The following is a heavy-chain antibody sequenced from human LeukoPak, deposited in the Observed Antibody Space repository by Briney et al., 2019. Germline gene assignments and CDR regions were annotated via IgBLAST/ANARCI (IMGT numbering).Heavy chain of an antibody. CDR1: GFTFDDYA. CDR2: ISWNSGSI. D-gene: IGHD6-19*01. Sequence: GGSLRLSCVASGFTFDDYAMHWVRQAPGKGLEWVSGISWNSGSIGYADSVKGRFTISRDNAKNSLYLQMNSLRAEDTALYYCAKDPGYSSALGWGYFDYWGQGTLVTVSS. V-gene: IGHV3-9*01. J-gene: IGHJ4*02. CDR3: AKDPGYSSALGWGYFDY.